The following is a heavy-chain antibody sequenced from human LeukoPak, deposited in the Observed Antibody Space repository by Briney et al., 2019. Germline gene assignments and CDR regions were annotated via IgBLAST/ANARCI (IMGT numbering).Heavy chain of an antibody. J-gene: IGHJ1*01. D-gene: IGHD3-22*01. V-gene: IGHV4-39*01. CDR3: ARKSSGYAEYFQH. CDR1: GGAISSSSYY. CDR2: IYYSGST. Sequence: SETLSLTCTVSGGAISSSSYYWGWIRQPPGKGLEWIGSIYYSGSTYYNPSLKSRVTISVDTSKNQFSLKLSSVTAADTAVYYCARKSSGYAEYFQHWGQGTLVTVSS.